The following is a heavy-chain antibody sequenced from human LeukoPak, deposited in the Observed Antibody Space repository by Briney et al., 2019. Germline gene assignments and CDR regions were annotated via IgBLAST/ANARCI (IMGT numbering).Heavy chain of an antibody. D-gene: IGHD4-11*01. V-gene: IGHV3-48*03. J-gene: IGHJ4*02. CDR1: GFTFSSYE. CDR3: ARDGPGQLTSNYNY. Sequence: GGSLRLSCAASGFTFSSYEMNWVRQAPGKGLEWVSYISSSGSTIYYADSVKGRFTISRDNAKNSLYLQMNSLRAADTAVYYGARDGPGQLTSNYNYWGQGTLVTVSS. CDR2: ISSSGSTI.